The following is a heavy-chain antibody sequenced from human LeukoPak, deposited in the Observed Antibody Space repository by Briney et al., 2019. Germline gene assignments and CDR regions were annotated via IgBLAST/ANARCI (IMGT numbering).Heavy chain of an antibody. V-gene: IGHV4-4*02. CDR3: ARGMATSLSFLQH. Sequence: SETLSLTCAVSGGSISSSNWWSWVRQPPGKGLEWIGEIYHSGSTNYNLSLKSRVTISVDKSKNQFSLKLSSVTAADTAVYYCARGMATSLSFLQHWGQGTLVTVSS. J-gene: IGHJ1*01. CDR2: IYHSGST. CDR1: GGSISSSNW. D-gene: IGHD5-24*01.